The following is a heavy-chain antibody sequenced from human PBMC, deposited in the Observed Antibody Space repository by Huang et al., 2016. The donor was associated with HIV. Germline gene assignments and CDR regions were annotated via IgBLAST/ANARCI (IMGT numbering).Heavy chain of an antibody. CDR3: ARETPTVTTAGYFDY. Sequence: QVQLVQSGAEVKKPGSSVKVSCKASGGTFSSDAISWVRQAPGQGLEGVGQIIPMCGTTNDAQTFQGRVTITADEATGTAYMELSNLSSEDTATYYCARETPTVTTAGYFDYWAQGTLVTV. CDR1: GGTFSSDA. CDR2: IIPMCGTT. J-gene: IGHJ4*02. V-gene: IGHV1-69*01. D-gene: IGHD4-17*01.